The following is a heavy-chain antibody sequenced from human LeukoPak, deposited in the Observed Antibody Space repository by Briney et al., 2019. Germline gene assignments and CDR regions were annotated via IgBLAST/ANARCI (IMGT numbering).Heavy chain of an antibody. Sequence: KPSQTLSLTCAVSGGSISSGGYSWSWIRQPPGKGLEWIGYIFYNGSTNYNPSLKSRVTISVDTSKKQFSLKLRSVTAADTALYYCARTSLIGYCSSHSCYYRLKWFDPWGQGTLVTVSS. J-gene: IGHJ5*02. CDR1: GGSISSGGYS. V-gene: IGHV4-30-4*07. D-gene: IGHD2-2*01. CDR2: IFYNGST. CDR3: ARTSLIGYCSSHSCYYRLKWFDP.